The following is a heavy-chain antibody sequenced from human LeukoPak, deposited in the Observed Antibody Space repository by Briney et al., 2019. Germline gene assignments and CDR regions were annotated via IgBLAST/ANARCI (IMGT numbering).Heavy chain of an antibody. CDR2: ISGSGGST. D-gene: IGHD6-13*01. Sequence: GGSLRLSCAASGFTFNNYAMSWVRQAPGKGLEWVSAISGSGGSTYYADSVKGRFTISRDNSKNTLYLQMNSLRAEDTAVYYCARDIGIAAAGSFDYWGQGTLVTVSS. CDR3: ARDIGIAAAGSFDY. CDR1: GFTFNNYA. J-gene: IGHJ4*02. V-gene: IGHV3-23*01.